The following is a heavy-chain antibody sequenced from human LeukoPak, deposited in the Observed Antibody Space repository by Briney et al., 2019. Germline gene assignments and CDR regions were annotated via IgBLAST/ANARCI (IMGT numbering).Heavy chain of an antibody. J-gene: IGHJ3*02. D-gene: IGHD2-15*01. CDR3: AGRGYCSGGSCYVGYTTDRDAFDI. V-gene: IGHV1-18*04. CDR1: GYTFTGYY. CDR2: ISAYNGNT. Sequence: GASVKVSCKASGYTFTGYYMHWVRQAPGQGLEWMGWISAYNGNTNYAQKLQGRVTMTTDTSTSTAYMELRSLRSDDTAVYYCAGRGYCSGGSCYVGYTTDRDAFDIGGKGTMVTVSS.